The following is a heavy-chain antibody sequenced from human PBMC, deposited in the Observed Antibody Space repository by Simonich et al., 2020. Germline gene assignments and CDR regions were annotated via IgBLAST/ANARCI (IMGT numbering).Heavy chain of an antibody. V-gene: IGHV4-34*01. CDR3: ARPLGIVWAFDI. CDR2: INHSGST. CDR1: GGSFSGYY. Sequence: QVQLQQWGAGLLNPSETLSLTCAVYGGSFSGYYWSWIRQPPGKGLEWIGEINHSGSTNYNPALKSRVTISVETSKNQFSLKLSSVTAADTAVYYCARPLGIVWAFDIWGQGTMVTVSS. D-gene: IGHD3-16*01. J-gene: IGHJ3*02.